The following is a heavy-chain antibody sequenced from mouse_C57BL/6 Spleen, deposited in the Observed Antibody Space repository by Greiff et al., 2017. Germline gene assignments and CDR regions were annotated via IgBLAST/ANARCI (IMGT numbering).Heavy chain of an antibody. Sequence: QVHLKQPGAELVRPGSSVKLSCKASGYTFTSYWMHWVKQRPIQGLEWIGNIDPSDSETHYNQKFKDKATLTVDKSSSTAYMQLSSLTSEDSAVYYCARSGSNSYFDYWGQGTTLTVSS. CDR2: IDPSDSET. J-gene: IGHJ2*01. D-gene: IGHD1-1*01. CDR1: GYTFTSYW. CDR3: ARSGSNSYFDY. V-gene: IGHV1-52*01.